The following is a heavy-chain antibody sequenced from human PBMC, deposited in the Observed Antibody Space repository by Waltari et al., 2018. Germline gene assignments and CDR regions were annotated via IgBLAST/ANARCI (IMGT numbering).Heavy chain of an antibody. J-gene: IGHJ4*02. CDR2: INTDGTNT. D-gene: IGHD2-2*01. Sequence: QLVESGGGLVQPGGSLSLSCAASGFTFGSYWMHWVRQVPGKGLMWVSRINTDGTNTAYADSVKGRFTLSRDNARNTLFLQMNSLRPEDTAVYYCVGSTYPFDCWGQGTLVTVSS. V-gene: IGHV3-74*01. CDR3: VGSTYPFDC. CDR1: GFTFGSYW.